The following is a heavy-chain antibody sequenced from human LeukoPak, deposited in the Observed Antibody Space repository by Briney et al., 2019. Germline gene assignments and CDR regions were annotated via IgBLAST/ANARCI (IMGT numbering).Heavy chain of an antibody. CDR3: ARRRGSGRLDWFDP. CDR2: IYNSGST. V-gene: IGHV4-59*13. D-gene: IGHD2-15*01. J-gene: IGHJ5*02. Sequence: PSETLSPPCMFPGGPISDYYWTWIRKPPGKGLEWIGYIYNSGSTNYNPSLKSRVSISVDTSKNQFSLKLSSVTAADTAVYYCARRRGSGRLDWFDPWGQGTLVTVSS. CDR1: GGPISDYY.